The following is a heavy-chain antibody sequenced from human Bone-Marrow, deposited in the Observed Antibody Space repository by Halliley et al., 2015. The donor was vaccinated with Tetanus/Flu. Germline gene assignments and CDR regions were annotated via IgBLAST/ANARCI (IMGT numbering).Heavy chain of an antibody. J-gene: IGHJ4*02. CDR1: GGSIKSGGYY. CDR3: ARGNYYYGSGAHFDY. Sequence: TLSLTCTVSGGSIKSGGYYLSRVRPPPRKGLGWFGFIYFSGSTYYNPSLKSLVTISVDTSKNRFSLKLTSVTAADTAVYYCARGNYYYGSGAHFDYWGQGTLVTVSS. CDR2: IYFSGST. V-gene: IGHV4-31*01. D-gene: IGHD3-10*01.